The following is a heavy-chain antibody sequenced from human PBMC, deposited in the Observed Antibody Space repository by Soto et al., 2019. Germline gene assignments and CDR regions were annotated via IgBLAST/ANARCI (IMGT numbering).Heavy chain of an antibody. CDR2: IKQDGSEK. Sequence: GVSLRISFAASGFTFSSYWMCWVRQAPGKGLEWVANIKQDGSEKYYVDSVKGRFTISRDNAKNSLYLQMNSLRAEDTAVYYCAPYYYGSGSPFDYWGQGTLVTVSS. CDR1: GFTFSSYW. V-gene: IGHV3-7*01. J-gene: IGHJ4*02. D-gene: IGHD3-10*01. CDR3: APYYYGSGSPFDY.